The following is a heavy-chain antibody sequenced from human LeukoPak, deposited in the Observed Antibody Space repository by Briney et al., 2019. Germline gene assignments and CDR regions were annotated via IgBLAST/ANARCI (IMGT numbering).Heavy chain of an antibody. J-gene: IGHJ6*03. D-gene: IGHD1-26*01. CDR3: ARAGGYYYYYYMDV. V-gene: IGHV1-24*01. Sequence: ASVKVSCKVSGYTLTELSMHWVRQAPGKGLEWMGGFDPEDGETIYAQKFQGRVTMTEDTSTDTAYMELSSLRSDDTAVYYCARAGGYYYYYYMDVWGKGTTVTVSS. CDR1: GYTLTELS. CDR2: FDPEDGET.